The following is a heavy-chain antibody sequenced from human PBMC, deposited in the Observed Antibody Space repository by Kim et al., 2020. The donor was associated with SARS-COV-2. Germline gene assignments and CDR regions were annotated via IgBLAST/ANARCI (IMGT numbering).Heavy chain of an antibody. V-gene: IGHV3-11*06. D-gene: IGHD3-22*01. J-gene: IGHJ3*02. Sequence: GRFTISRDNAKNSLYLQMNSLSAEDTAVYYCAKVGLYYCDSSAYRNDAFDIWGRGTIVTVSS. CDR3: AKVGLYYCDSSAYRNDAFDI.